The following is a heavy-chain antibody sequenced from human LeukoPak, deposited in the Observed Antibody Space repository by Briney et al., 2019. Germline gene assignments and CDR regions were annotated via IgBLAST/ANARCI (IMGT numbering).Heavy chain of an antibody. CDR1: GITVSTNY. Sequence: GGSLRLSCAASGITVSTNYMSWVRQAQGKGLEWVSVIYSGGTTYYADSVKGRFTISRDNSRNTVYLQMNSLRAEDTAVYYCATKYYFDYWGQGTLVTVSS. CDR3: ATKYYFDY. J-gene: IGHJ4*02. V-gene: IGHV3-53*01. CDR2: IYSGGTT.